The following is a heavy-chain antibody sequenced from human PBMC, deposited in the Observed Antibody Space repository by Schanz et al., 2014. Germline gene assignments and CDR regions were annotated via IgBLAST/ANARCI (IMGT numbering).Heavy chain of an antibody. D-gene: IGHD2-15*01. CDR2: ISYDGNNK. CDR3: AREIPAGGHFDY. CDR1: GFTFSSYA. Sequence: QVQLVESGGGVFQPGRSLRLSCAASGFTFSSYAMHWVRQAPGKGLEWVALISYDGNNKYYADSVKGRFTISRDNSKNTLYLRMISLRAEDTAMFYCAREIPAGGHFDYWGQGTLVSVSS. V-gene: IGHV3-30*04. J-gene: IGHJ4*02.